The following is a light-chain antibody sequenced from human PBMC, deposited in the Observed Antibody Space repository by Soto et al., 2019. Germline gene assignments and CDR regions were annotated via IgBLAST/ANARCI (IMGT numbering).Light chain of an antibody. CDR3: ATWDDSLPAV. V-gene: IGLV1-47*01. Sequence: QTVVTQPPSASGTPGQRVNISCSGSSSNIGSNYVYWYRQFPGTAPKLLIQRNNQRPSGVPARFSGSKSGTSASLAISGLRSEDEADYYCATWDDSLPAVFGGGTKLTVL. CDR1: SSNIGSNY. J-gene: IGLJ2*01. CDR2: RNN.